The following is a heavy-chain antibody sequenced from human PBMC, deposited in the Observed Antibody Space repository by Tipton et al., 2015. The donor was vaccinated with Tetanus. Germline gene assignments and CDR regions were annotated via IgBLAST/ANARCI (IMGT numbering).Heavy chain of an antibody. V-gene: IGHV3-7*01. CDR2: INRDGSEK. Sequence: GSLRLSCADTGFRFSSDWMGWVRQAAGKGLEWVAHINRDGSEKACADAVQGRFSISRDSAKNTLYLQMNSLRAEDTAVYYCARDSPDILLIPAVWGQGTLVTVSS. D-gene: IGHD2-2*01. CDR3: ARDSPDILLIPAV. J-gene: IGHJ4*02. CDR1: GFRFSSDW.